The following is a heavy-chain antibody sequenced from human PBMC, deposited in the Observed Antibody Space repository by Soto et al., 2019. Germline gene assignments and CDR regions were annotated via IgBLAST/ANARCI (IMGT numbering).Heavy chain of an antibody. CDR1: GFTFSNAW. CDR2: IKSKTDGGTT. D-gene: IGHD3-16*01. Sequence: EVQLVESGGGLVKPGGSLRLSCAASGFTFSNAWMNWVRQAPGKGLEWVGRIKSKTDGGTTDYAAPVKGRFTISRDDSKNTLYLQMNSLKTEDTAVYYCTTASYVQSNYYYYGMDVWGQGTTVTVSS. J-gene: IGHJ6*02. CDR3: TTASYVQSNYYYYGMDV. V-gene: IGHV3-15*07.